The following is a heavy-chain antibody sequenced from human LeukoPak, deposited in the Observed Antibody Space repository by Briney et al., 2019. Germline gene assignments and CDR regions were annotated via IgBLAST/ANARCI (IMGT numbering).Heavy chain of an antibody. CDR2: ISSSSSYI. CDR3: ARDFPNAFWSGDISYMDV. Sequence: PGGSLRLSCAASGFTFSTYSMNWVRQAPGKGLEWVSSISSSSSYIYYADSVKGRFTISRDNAKNSLYLQMNSLRAEDTAVYYCARDFPNAFWSGDISYMDVWGKGTTVSVSS. V-gene: IGHV3-21*01. CDR1: GFTFSTYS. J-gene: IGHJ6*03. D-gene: IGHD3-3*01.